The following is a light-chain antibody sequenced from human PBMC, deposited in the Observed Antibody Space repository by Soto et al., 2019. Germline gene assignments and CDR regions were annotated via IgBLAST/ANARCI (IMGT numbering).Light chain of an antibody. CDR2: GAS. CDR1: QSVSRN. J-gene: IGKJ1*01. V-gene: IGKV3-15*01. CDR3: QQYNNWPPWT. Sequence: EIVMTQSPATLSVSPGERATLSCRASQSVSRNLAWYQQKPGQAPRLLIYGASTRATGIPARFSGCGSGTEFTLTISSLQSEDFAVYYCQQYNNWPPWTFGQGTKVEIK.